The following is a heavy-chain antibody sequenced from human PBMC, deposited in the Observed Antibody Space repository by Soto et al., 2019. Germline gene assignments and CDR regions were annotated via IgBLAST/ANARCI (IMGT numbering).Heavy chain of an antibody. CDR3: ATYRKFFQI. V-gene: IGHV4-59*01. CDR1: GASISSYY. J-gene: IGHJ3*02. Sequence: SETLSLTCTVSGASISSYYWSWIRQPPGKGLEWIGYIYYTGITDYNPSLKSRVSISVDTSKNHLSLKLSSVTAADTAVYYCATYRKFFQIWGQGTKVTVSS. CDR2: IYYTGIT.